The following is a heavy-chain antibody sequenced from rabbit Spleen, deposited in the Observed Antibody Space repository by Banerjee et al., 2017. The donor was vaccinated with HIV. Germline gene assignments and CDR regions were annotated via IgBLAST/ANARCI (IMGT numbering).Heavy chain of an antibody. CDR3: ARDTGSSFSTYGMDL. CDR1: GFDFSSYG. CDR2: IWIGNGAT. Sequence: QSLEESGGDLVKPGASLTLTRIASGFDFSSYGVSWVRQAPGKGLEWIGCIWIGNGATYYASWAKGRFTISKTSSTTVTLQMTSLTAADTATYFCARDTGSSFSTYGMDLWGPGTLVTVS. V-gene: IGHV1S40*01. D-gene: IGHD8-1*01. J-gene: IGHJ6*01.